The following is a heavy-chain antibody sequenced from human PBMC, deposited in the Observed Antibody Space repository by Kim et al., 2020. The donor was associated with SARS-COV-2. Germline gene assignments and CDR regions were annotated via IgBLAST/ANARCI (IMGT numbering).Heavy chain of an antibody. D-gene: IGHD4-17*01. CDR3: ASLPTTTVTKNAFDI. CDR1: GGSISSSNW. CDR2: IYHSGSS. Sequence: SETLSLTCAVSGGSISSSNWWSWVRQPPGKGLEWIGEIYHSGSSNYNPSLKSRVTISVDKSKNQFSLKLSSVTAADTAVYYCASLPTTTVTKNAFDIWGQGTMVTVSS. V-gene: IGHV4-4*02. J-gene: IGHJ3*02.